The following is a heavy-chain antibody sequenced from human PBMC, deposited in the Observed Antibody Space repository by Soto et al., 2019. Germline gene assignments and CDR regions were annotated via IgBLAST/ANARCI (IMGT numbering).Heavy chain of an antibody. Sequence: SQTLSLTCAISVDIVSSDITSWNCIRQSPSRGLEWLGRTYYRSKWFHDYAASVKSRITINPDTSKNQFSLELNSMTPEDTAVYYCARGNALGVWGQGTVVTVSS. CDR1: VDIVSSDITS. J-gene: IGHJ3*01. CDR2: TYYRSKWFH. D-gene: IGHD3-10*01. V-gene: IGHV6-1*01. CDR3: ARGNALGV.